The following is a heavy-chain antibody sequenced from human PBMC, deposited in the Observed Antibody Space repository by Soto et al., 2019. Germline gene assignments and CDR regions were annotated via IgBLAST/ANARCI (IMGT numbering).Heavy chain of an antibody. D-gene: IGHD6-13*01. J-gene: IGHJ6*02. CDR3: AKDVLAAAGINYYYYGMDV. CDR2: ISYDGSNK. Sequence: QVQLVESGGGVVQPGRSLRLSCAASGFTFSSYGMHWVRQAPGKGLEWVAVISYDGSNKYYADSVKGRFTISRDNSKNTLYLQMNSLRAEDTAVYYCAKDVLAAAGINYYYYGMDVWGQGTTVTVSS. CDR1: GFTFSSYG. V-gene: IGHV3-30*18.